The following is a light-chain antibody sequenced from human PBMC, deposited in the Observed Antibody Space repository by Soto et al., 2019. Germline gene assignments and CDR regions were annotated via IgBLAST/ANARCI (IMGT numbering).Light chain of an antibody. V-gene: IGKV3-15*01. Sequence: EIVMTQSPAPLSVSPGERATLSCRASQSVSSNLAWYQQKPGQAPRLLIYGVSTRATGIPARFSGSGSGTEFTLTISSLQSEDFAVYYCQKYNNWPWTFGQRTKVEIQ. CDR1: QSVSSN. CDR3: QKYNNWPWT. J-gene: IGKJ1*01. CDR2: GVS.